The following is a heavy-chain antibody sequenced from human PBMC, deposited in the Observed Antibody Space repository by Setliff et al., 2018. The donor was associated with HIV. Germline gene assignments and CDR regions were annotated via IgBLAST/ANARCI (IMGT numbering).Heavy chain of an antibody. Sequence: SETLSLTCSVSGGSINTSSYYWAWVRQPPGNELEWIGSIYHDGTTHYRSSLRSRAAISIDTSKSQLSLKLSSVTAADSAFYYCARASAYKGVFSVTHGAFDNWGRGILVTVSS. CDR3: ARASAYKGVFSVTHGAFDN. J-gene: IGHJ4*02. D-gene: IGHD1-1*01. CDR2: IYHDGTT. V-gene: IGHV4-39*07. CDR1: GGSINTSSYY.